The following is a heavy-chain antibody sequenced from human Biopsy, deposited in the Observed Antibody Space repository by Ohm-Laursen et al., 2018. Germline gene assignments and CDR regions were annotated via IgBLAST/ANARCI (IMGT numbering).Heavy chain of an antibody. CDR2: VNPISGNT. CDR3: ARAIRNQPLPDV. Sequence: AASVKVSCKASGYTFSSYDVTWVRQATGQGLEWMGWVNPISGNTGYAQKFRGRVTMTGDISSSTAYLDLYSLTSEDTATYFCARAIRNQPLPDVWGQGTTVTVSS. CDR1: GYTFSSYD. D-gene: IGHD2-2*01. J-gene: IGHJ6*02. V-gene: IGHV1-8*01.